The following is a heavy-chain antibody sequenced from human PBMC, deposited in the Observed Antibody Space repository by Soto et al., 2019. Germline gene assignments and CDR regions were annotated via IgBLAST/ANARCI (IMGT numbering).Heavy chain of an antibody. Sequence: ASVKVSCKASGGTFSSYAISWVRQAPGQGLEWMGGIIPIFGTANYAQKFQGRVTITADESTSTAYMELSSLRSEDTAVYYCARGLLSGTADYYYYYGMDVWGQGTTVTVSS. V-gene: IGHV1-69*13. CDR2: IIPIFGTA. D-gene: IGHD1-7*01. CDR1: GGTFSSYA. CDR3: ARGLLSGTADYYYYYGMDV. J-gene: IGHJ6*02.